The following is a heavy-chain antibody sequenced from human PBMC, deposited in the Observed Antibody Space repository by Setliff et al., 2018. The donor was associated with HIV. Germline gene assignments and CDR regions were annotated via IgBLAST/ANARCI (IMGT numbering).Heavy chain of an antibody. V-gene: IGHV3-7*01. Sequence: PGGSLRLSCTASGFSFGDFALNWVRQAPGKGLEWVANIGQDGSEKYYVDSVKGRFTIFRDNAKKSMYLQMNSLRAEDTAVYYCARDQEVVPAALEGYYYSGMDVWGQGTTVTVSS. J-gene: IGHJ6*02. CDR3: ARDQEVVPAALEGYYYSGMDV. CDR1: GFSFGDFA. D-gene: IGHD2-2*01. CDR2: IGQDGSEK.